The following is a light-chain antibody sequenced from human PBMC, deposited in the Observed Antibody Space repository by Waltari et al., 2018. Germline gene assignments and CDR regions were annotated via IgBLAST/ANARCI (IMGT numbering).Light chain of an antibody. CDR3: CSYAGSSTWV. J-gene: IGLJ2*01. CDR2: DVS. Sequence: QSALTQPASVSGSPGPSIPISCTGTRSEVGGYNYVPWYQQHPGKPPKLRIYDVSKRPSGVSNRFSGSKSGNTASLTISGLQAEDEADYYCCSYAGSSTWVFGGGTKLTVL. CDR1: RSEVGGYNY. V-gene: IGLV2-23*02.